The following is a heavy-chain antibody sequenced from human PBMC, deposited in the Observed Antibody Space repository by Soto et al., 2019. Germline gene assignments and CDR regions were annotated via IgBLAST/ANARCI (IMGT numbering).Heavy chain of an antibody. V-gene: IGHV3-15*07. CDR1: GFTFHNAW. D-gene: IGHD3-22*01. Sequence: EVQLVESGGGLVKPGGSLTLSCAASGFTFHNAWMNWVRQAPGKGLEWVGRIKSKANGETTDYAAPVKGRFTISRDDSKSMMYLKMNSLNTEDTALYYCTTLWYYFDTTGTGGYWGQGTLVTVSS. CDR3: TTLWYYFDTTGTGGY. CDR2: IKSKANGETT. J-gene: IGHJ4*02.